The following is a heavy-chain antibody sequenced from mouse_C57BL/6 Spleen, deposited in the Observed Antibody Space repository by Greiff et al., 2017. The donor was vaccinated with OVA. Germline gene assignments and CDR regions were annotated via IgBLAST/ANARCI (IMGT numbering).Heavy chain of an antibody. J-gene: IGHJ2*01. V-gene: IGHV1-82*01. Sequence: VQLVESGPELVKPGASVKISCKASGYAFSSSWMNWVKQRPGKGLEWIGRIYPGDGDTNYNGKFKGKATLTADKSSSTAYMQLSSLTSEDSAVYFCARSRGITTVVESLLDYWGQGTTLTVSS. CDR3: ARSRGITTVVESLLDY. CDR1: GYAFSSSW. D-gene: IGHD1-1*01. CDR2: IYPGDGDT.